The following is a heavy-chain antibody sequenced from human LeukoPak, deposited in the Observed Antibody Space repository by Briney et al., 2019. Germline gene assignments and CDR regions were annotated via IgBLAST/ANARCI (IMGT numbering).Heavy chain of an antibody. CDR1: GFTFDDYA. CDR2: ISWNSGNI. J-gene: IGHJ3*02. CDR3: AKDFMLLAAAGTAAFDI. D-gene: IGHD6-13*01. Sequence: GGSLRLSCAASGFTFDDYAMHWVRQAPGKGLEWVSGISWNSGNIGYADSVKGRFTISRDNAKNSLYLQMNSLRAEDTALYYCAKDFMLLAAAGTAAFDIWGQGTMVTVSS. V-gene: IGHV3-9*01.